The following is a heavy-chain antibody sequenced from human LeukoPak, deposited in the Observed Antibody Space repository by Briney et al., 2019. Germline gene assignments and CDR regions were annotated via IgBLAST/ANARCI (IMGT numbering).Heavy chain of an antibody. CDR1: GGSISSGSYY. CDR3: AIFYYDSSGYYFDY. V-gene: IGHV4-61*02. J-gene: IGHJ4*02. Sequence: SQTLSLTRTVSGGSISSGSYYWSWIRQPAGKGLEWIGRIYTSGSTNYNPSLKSRVTISVDTSKNQFSLKLSSVTAADTAVYYCAIFYYDSSGYYFDYWGQGTLVTVSS. D-gene: IGHD3-22*01. CDR2: IYTSGST.